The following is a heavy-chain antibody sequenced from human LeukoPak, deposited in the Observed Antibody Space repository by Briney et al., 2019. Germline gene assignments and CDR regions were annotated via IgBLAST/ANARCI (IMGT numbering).Heavy chain of an antibody. D-gene: IGHD2-15*01. Sequence: PGGSLRLSCEASGFTLSSSAMTWVRQAPGEGLEWVSTISGSGGNTYYADSVRGRFTISRDNSKNTLYLQMNRLRAEDTAIYYCAKDKYCSDGSCVDAFDIWGPGTMVTVSS. CDR2: ISGSGGNT. CDR3: AKDKYCSDGSCVDAFDI. V-gene: IGHV3-23*01. CDR1: GFTLSSSA. J-gene: IGHJ3*02.